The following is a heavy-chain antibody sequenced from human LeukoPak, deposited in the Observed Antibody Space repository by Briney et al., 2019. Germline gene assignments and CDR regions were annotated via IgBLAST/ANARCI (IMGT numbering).Heavy chain of an antibody. D-gene: IGHD6-19*01. CDR2: INKDGSGG. V-gene: IGHV3-7*03. J-gene: IGHJ5*02. Sequence: PGGSLRLSCAASGFTFSLFWMSWVRLAPGKGLEWVANINKDGSGGSYVDSVKGRFTISRDNAKNSLYLQMNFLRAEDTAVYYCATDVGWFRFVLWGQGTLVTVSS. CDR1: GFTFSLFW. CDR3: ATDVGWFRFVL.